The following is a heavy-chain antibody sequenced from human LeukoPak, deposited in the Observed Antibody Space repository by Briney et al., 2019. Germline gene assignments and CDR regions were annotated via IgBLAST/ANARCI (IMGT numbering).Heavy chain of an antibody. V-gene: IGHV3-48*01. D-gene: IGHD6-6*01. J-gene: IGHJ4*02. CDR1: GFTFSIYS. CDR3: ARGTMYGSSSYIIDY. CDR2: ISSSSSTI. Sequence: GGSLRLSCAASGFTFSIYSMNWVRQAPGKGLEWVSYISSSSSTIYYADSVKGRFTISRDSAKNSLYLQMNSLRAEDTAVYSCARGTMYGSSSYIIDYWGQGTLVTVSS.